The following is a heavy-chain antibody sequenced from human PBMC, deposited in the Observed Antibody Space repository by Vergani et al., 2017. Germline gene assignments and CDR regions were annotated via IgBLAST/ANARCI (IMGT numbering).Heavy chain of an antibody. J-gene: IGHJ4*02. D-gene: IGHD1-26*01. CDR2: IYYSGNT. CDR1: GGSISSSSYN. V-gene: IGHV4-39*07. CDR3: ARMIVGSTTFLDY. Sequence: QLQLQESGPGLVKPSETLSLTCTVSGGSISSSSYNWGWVRQPPGKGLEWIGSIYYSGNTYYNPSLKSRVTISVDTSKNQFSLKLNSVTAADTAVYYCARMIVGSTTFLDYWGQGALVTVSS.